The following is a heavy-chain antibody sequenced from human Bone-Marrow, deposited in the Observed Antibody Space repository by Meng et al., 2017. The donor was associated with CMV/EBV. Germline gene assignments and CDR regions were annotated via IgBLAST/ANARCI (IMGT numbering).Heavy chain of an antibody. CDR1: GFPFSTYG. CDR3: ARDKGYGMDV. V-gene: IGHV3-33*01. CDR2: VWYDGSNT. J-gene: IGHJ6*02. Sequence: GEYLKISCVASGFPFSTYGMHWVRQTPGKGLEWVAVVWYDGSNTQYGDSVKGRFTISRENAKNSLYLQMNSLRAGDTAVYYCARDKGYGMDVWGQGTTVTVSS.